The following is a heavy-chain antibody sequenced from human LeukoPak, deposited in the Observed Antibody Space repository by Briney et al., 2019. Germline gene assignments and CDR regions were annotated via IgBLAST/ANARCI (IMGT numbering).Heavy chain of an antibody. CDR1: GSSINYYY. D-gene: IGHD7-27*01. Sequence: ETLSLTCTVSGSSINYYYWMWIRQPPGRGLEWIGYIYYSGGTHYNPSLKSRVTMLVDTSKNQFSLKLAAVTAADTAVYYCARETPGAGHFDYWGQGSLVTVSS. J-gene: IGHJ4*02. V-gene: IGHV4-59*01. CDR2: IYYSGGT. CDR3: ARETPGAGHFDY.